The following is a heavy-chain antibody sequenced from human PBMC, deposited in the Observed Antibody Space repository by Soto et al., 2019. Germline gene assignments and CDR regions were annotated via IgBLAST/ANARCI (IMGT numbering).Heavy chain of an antibody. J-gene: IGHJ5*02. D-gene: IGHD4-17*01. CDR1: GFTFDDYA. Sequence: EVQLVESGGGLVQPGRSLRLSCAASGFTFDDYAMHWVRQAPGKGLEWVSGISWNSGSIGYADSVKGRFTISRDNAKNSLYLQMNGLRAEDTALYYCAKVGYGEFDPWGQGTLVTVSS. CDR2: ISWNSGSI. CDR3: AKVGYGEFDP. V-gene: IGHV3-9*01.